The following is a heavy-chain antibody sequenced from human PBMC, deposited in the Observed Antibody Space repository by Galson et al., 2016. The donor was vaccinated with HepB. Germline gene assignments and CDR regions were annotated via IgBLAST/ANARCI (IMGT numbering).Heavy chain of an antibody. CDR1: GGSFSDYS. J-gene: IGHJ6*02. CDR3: ARVNPRVPAPGTYVMDV. Sequence: SETLSLTCAVYGGSFSDYSWTWIRQPPGKGLEWIGEINFSATYNPSLKSRATISLDTSKNQFSLKVTSVTAADTALYFCARVNPRVPAPGTYVMDVWGQGTTVTVSS. D-gene: IGHD6-13*01. CDR2: INFSA. V-gene: IGHV4-34*01.